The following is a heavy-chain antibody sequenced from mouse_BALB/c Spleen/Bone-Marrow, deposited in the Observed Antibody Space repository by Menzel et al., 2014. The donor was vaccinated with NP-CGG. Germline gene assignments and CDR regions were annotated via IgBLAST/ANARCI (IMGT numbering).Heavy chain of an antibody. Sequence: LVESGPELVKPGASVKISCKASGYTFTDYYINWVKQKPGQGLEWIGWIYPGSGTTKYNDKFKGKVILTVDTSSRTAYMQVSRLTSEDTAVYFCARDHGSVDVMDYWGQGTSVTVSS. CDR2: IYPGSGTT. J-gene: IGHJ4*01. V-gene: IGHV1-84*02. CDR3: ARDHGSVDVMDY. D-gene: IGHD1-2*01. CDR1: GYTFTDYY.